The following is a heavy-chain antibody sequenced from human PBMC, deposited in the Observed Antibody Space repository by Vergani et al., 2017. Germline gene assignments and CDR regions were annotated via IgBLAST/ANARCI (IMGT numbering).Heavy chain of an antibody. V-gene: IGHV1-8*01. D-gene: IGHD3-16*02. CDR1: GYTFTSYD. CDR2: MNPNSGNT. CDR3: ARDDYVWGSYRWGYYYYGMDV. J-gene: IGHJ6*02. Sequence: QVQLVQSGAEVKKPGASVKVSCKASGYTFTSYDINWVRQATGQGLEWMGWMNPNSGNTGYAQKFQGRVTMTRNTSRSTAYMELSSLRSEDTAVYDCARDDYVWGSYRWGYYYYGMDVWGQGTTVTVSS.